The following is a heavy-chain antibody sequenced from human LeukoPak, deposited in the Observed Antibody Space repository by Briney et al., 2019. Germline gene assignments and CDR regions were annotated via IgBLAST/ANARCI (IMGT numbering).Heavy chain of an antibody. V-gene: IGHV4-59*12. Sequence: SETLSLTCTVSGGSISSYYWSWIRQPPGKGLEWIGYIYYSGSTNYNPSLKSRVTISVDTSKSQFSLKLSSVTAADTAVYYCASSNHYDILTGYYYFDYWGQGTLVTVSP. CDR1: GGSISSYY. CDR2: IYYSGST. CDR3: ASSNHYDILTGYYYFDY. J-gene: IGHJ4*02. D-gene: IGHD3-9*01.